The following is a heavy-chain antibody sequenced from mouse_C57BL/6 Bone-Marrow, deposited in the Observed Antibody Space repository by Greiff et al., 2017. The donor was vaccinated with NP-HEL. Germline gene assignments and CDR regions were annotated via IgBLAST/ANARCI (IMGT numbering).Heavy chain of an antibody. CDR2: IDPETGGT. J-gene: IGHJ4*01. V-gene: IGHV1-15*01. CDR3: TSYDYDGGYAMDY. CDR1: GYTFTDYE. D-gene: IGHD2-4*01. Sequence: QVQLQQSGAELVRPGASVTLSCKASGYTFTDYEMHWVKQTPVHGLEWIGAIDPETGGTAYNQKFKGKAILTADKSSSTAYMELRSLTSEDSAVYDGTSYDYDGGYAMDYWGQGTSVTGSS.